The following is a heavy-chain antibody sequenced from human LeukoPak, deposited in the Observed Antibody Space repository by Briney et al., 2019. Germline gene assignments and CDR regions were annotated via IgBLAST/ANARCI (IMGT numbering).Heavy chain of an antibody. J-gene: IGHJ4*02. Sequence: SGTLSLTCAVSGGSISSSNWWSWVRQPPGKGLEWIGEIYHSGSTNYNPSLKSRVTISVDKSKNQFSLKLSSVTAADTAVYYCAREVYYYDSSGYSRGYFDYWGQGTLVTVSS. CDR1: GGSISSSNW. V-gene: IGHV4-4*02. CDR2: IYHSGST. CDR3: AREVYYYDSSGYSRGYFDY. D-gene: IGHD3-22*01.